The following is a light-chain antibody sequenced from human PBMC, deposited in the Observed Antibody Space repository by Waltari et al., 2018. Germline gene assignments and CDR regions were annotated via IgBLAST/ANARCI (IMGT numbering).Light chain of an antibody. V-gene: IGKV1-39*01. Sequence: DIQMTQSPSSLSASVGDRVTITCRASQSISNYLNWYQHKPGKAPKLLIYATSSLQSGVPSRFSGSGSGTDFTLTSSSLQPEDFATYYCQQSYTTPRTFGQGTKVEIK. CDR1: QSISNY. CDR3: QQSYTTPRT. J-gene: IGKJ1*01. CDR2: ATS.